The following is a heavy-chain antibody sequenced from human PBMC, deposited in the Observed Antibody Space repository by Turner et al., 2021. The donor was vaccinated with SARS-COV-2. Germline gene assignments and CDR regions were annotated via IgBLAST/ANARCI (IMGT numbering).Heavy chain of an antibody. CDR2: IYYRGST. Sequence: QVLLQASGPGLVKPSETLSLTCTVSGASIRSYYWAWIRQPPGKRLEWIGYIYYRGSTNYNPSLKSRVTISVDTSKNQFSLKLTSVTAADTAVYFCARELTNNWFDPWGQGTLVTVSS. CDR3: ARELTNNWFDP. V-gene: IGHV4-59*01. CDR1: GASIRSYY. J-gene: IGHJ5*02. D-gene: IGHD3-10*01.